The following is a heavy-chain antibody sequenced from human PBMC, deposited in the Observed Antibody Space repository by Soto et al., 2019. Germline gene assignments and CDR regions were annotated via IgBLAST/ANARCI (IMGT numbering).Heavy chain of an antibody. V-gene: IGHV4-39*01. D-gene: IGHD3-22*01. Sequence: ETLXLTCTVSGGSISSSSSYWGWIRQPPGKXMEWVGNIYXLGNTXYTPSLGSRVTXSVATSKXXFSLELRSVTAADKAVFYCAGLYPYESSGYHLNYWGQGTLVTV. CDR1: GGSISSSSSY. CDR3: AGLYPYESSGYHLNY. CDR2: IYXLGNT. J-gene: IGHJ4*02.